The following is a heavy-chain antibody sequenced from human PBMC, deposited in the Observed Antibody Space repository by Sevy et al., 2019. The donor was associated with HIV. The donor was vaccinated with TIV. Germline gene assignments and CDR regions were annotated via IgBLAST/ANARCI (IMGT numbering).Heavy chain of an antibody. CDR3: ARPSSFRYYDLWSGYYPNYYGMDV. CDR1: GFTFSSYG. V-gene: IGHV3-33*01. J-gene: IGHJ6*02. CDR2: IWYDGSNK. D-gene: IGHD3-3*01. Sequence: GGSLRLSCAASGFTFSSYGMHWVRQAPGKGLEWVAVIWYDGSNKYYADSVKGRCTISRDNSKKTQYLQMNSLRAEDMAVYYCARPSSFRYYDLWSGYYPNYYGMDVWGQGTTVTVSS.